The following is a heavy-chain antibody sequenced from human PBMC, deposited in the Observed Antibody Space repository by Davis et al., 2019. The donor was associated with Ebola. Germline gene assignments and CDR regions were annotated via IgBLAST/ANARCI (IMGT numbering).Heavy chain of an antibody. V-gene: IGHV4-30-4*01. CDR2: IYYSGIT. Sequence: SETLSLTCAVYGDSFSDYFWSWIRQPPGKGLEWIGFIYYSGITYYNPSLKSRVSISVDTSKNHFSLKLSSVTAADTAVYYCAREGSGPDYWGQGTLVTVSS. CDR3: AREGSGPDY. J-gene: IGHJ4*02. D-gene: IGHD2-15*01. CDR1: GDSFSDYF.